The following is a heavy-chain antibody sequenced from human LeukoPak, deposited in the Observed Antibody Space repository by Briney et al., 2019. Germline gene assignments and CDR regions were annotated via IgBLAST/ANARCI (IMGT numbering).Heavy chain of an antibody. CDR1: GYSISSGYY. Sequence: PSETLSLTCTVSGYSISSGYYWGWIRQPPGKGLEWIGSIYYSGSASYNPSLKSRVTISVDTSKNHFSLELKSLTVADTAVYYCANGAKFDPWGPGTLVTVSS. D-gene: IGHD5-24*01. CDR2: IYYSGSA. V-gene: IGHV4-38-2*02. J-gene: IGHJ5*02. CDR3: ANGAKFDP.